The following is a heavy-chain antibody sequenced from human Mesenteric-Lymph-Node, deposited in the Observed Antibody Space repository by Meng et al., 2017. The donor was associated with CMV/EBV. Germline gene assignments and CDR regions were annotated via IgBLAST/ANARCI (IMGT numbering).Heavy chain of an antibody. J-gene: IGHJ5*02. D-gene: IGHD2-2*01. CDR2: ISDSGDST. CDR3: AKNQDIVVVPAAMALNWFDP. V-gene: IGHV3-23*01. Sequence: GESLKISCAASGFTFSTYAMSWVRQAPGKGLEWVSAISDSGDSTYYADSVKGRFTFSRDNSKNTLYLQMNSLRAEDTAVYYCAKNQDIVVVPAAMALNWFDPWGQGTLVTVSS. CDR1: GFTFSTYA.